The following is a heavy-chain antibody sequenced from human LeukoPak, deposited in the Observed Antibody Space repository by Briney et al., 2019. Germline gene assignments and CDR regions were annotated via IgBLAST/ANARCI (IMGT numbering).Heavy chain of an antibody. CDR1: GFTFSSYA. D-gene: IGHD1-26*01. CDR2: ISYDGSNK. J-gene: IGHJ4*02. Sequence: PGGSLRLSCAASGFTFSSYAMHWVRQAPGKGLEWVAVISYDGSNKYYADSVKGRFTISRDNSKNTLYLQMNSLRAEDTAVYYCARDSALVGGTFDYWGQGTLVTVSS. V-gene: IGHV3-30*01. CDR3: ARDSALVGGTFDY.